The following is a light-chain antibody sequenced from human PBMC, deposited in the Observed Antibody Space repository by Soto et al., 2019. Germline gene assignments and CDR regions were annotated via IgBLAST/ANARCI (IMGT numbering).Light chain of an antibody. Sequence: EIVVTQSPATLSVSPGERATLSCRASQSVGNNFAWYQQKPGQAPRLLILATSTRATGVPARFSGSGYGTEFTLTISSLQSEDFAVYYCQQYGDWPLTFGGGAKVEIE. CDR2: ATS. CDR1: QSVGNN. J-gene: IGKJ4*01. CDR3: QQYGDWPLT. V-gene: IGKV3-15*01.